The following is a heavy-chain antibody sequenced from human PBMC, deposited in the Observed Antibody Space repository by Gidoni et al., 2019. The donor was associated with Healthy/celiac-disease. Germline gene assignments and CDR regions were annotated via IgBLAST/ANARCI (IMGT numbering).Heavy chain of an antibody. D-gene: IGHD1-26*01. CDR3: ARGVGATHWYFDL. Sequence: QVQLQESGPGLVKPSETLSLTCTVSGGSISSYYWSWIRQPPGKGLEWIGYLYYSGSTNYNPSLKSRVTISVDTSKNQFSLKLSSVTAADTAVYYCARGVGATHWYFDLWGRGTLVTVSS. J-gene: IGHJ2*01. V-gene: IGHV4-59*01. CDR2: LYYSGST. CDR1: GGSISSYY.